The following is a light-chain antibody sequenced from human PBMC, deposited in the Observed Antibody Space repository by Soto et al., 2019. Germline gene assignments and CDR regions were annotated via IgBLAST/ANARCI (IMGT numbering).Light chain of an antibody. V-gene: IGLV2-11*01. CDR2: DVS. CDR1: SSDVGAYNY. J-gene: IGLJ1*01. CDR3: CSYTNSAYV. Sequence: QSALTQPRSVSGSPGQSVTISCTGTSSDVGAYNYVSWYQKHPAKAHNLMIYDVSKRPSGVPDRFSGSKSGNTATLTITGFQAEDEGDYYCCSYTNSAYVFGTGTKVTVL.